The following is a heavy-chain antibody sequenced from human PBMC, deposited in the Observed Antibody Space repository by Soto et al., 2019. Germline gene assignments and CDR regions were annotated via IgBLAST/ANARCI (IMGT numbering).Heavy chain of an antibody. CDR2: NIPIFGTA. D-gene: IGHD3-16*01. Sequence: QVQLVQSGAEVKKPGSSVKVSCKASGGTFSSYAISWVRQAPGQGLEWMGGNIPIFGTANYAQKFQGRVTITADESTSTAYMELSSLRSEDTAVYYCARGPDYDYVWGSSFDYWGQGTLVTVSS. J-gene: IGHJ4*02. V-gene: IGHV1-69*01. CDR3: ARGPDYDYVWGSSFDY. CDR1: GGTFSSYA.